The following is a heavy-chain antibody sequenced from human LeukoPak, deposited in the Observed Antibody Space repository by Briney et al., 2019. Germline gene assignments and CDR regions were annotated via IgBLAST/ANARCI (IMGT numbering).Heavy chain of an antibody. J-gene: IGHJ4*02. Sequence: SETLSLTCAVSGYSFSSGYYWGWIRPPPGKGLEWIGSIYHSGRTYYNPSLKSRVTISVDTSKNQLSLKLSSVTAADTAVYYGARLAAQGGYWGQGTLLTVSS. V-gene: IGHV4-38-2*01. CDR1: GYSFSSGYY. CDR3: ARLAAQGGY. D-gene: IGHD6-13*01. CDR2: IYHSGRT.